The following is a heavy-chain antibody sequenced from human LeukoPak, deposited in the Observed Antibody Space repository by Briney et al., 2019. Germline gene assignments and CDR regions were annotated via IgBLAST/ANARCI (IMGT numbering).Heavy chain of an antibody. CDR1: GDSINSLDL. CDR3: AGLVGRYSSGLYYYYFDY. V-gene: IGHV4-4*02. D-gene: IGHD3-22*01. J-gene: IGHJ4*02. Sequence: SGTLTLTCTVPGDSINSLDLWSWVRQPPGKGLEWIGEMYLSGTTHSNPSVKSRVTISIDKSKNQFFLNLSSVTAADTAVYYCAGLVGRYSSGLYYYYFDYWGQGTLVTVSS. CDR2: MYLSGTT.